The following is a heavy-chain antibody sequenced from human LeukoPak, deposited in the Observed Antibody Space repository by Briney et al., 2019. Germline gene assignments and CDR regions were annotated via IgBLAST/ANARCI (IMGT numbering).Heavy chain of an antibody. CDR1: GFTFSRYW. V-gene: IGHV3-74*01. CDR3: AREFSWLSSFDY. D-gene: IGHD5-12*01. J-gene: IGHJ4*02. Sequence: PGGSLRLSCAASGFTFSRYWMHWVRQVPGKGLVWVSRVNSDGRSTNYADSVKGRFTISRDNSKNTLYLQMNNLRAEDTAVYYCAREFSWLSSFDYWGQGTLVTVSS. CDR2: VNSDGRST.